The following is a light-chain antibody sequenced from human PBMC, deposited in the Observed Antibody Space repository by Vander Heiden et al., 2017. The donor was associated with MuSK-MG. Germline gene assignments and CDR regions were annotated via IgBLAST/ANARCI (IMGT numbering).Light chain of an antibody. J-gene: IGKJ1*01. CDR1: QSISSY. V-gene: IGKV1-39*01. CDR3: QQSDSSPRT. Sequence: DIQMTQSPSSLSASVGDRVTITCRASQSISSYLNWYQQKRGKAPKVLIYAASSLQSGVPSRFSGSGSGTDFTLTISRLQSEDFATYYCQQSDSSPRTFGQGTKVEIK. CDR2: AAS.